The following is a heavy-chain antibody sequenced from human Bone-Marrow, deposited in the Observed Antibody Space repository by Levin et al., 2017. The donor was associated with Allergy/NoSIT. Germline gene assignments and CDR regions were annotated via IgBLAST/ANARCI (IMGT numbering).Heavy chain of an antibody. CDR3: ARGRLVIPTPPDWHYNYYMGV. CDR2: VNHSGST. V-gene: IGHV4-34*01. J-gene: IGHJ6*03. D-gene: IGHD3-16*02. CDR1: GGSFTAYY. Sequence: PSETLSLTCGVFGGSFTAYYWSWIRQPPGKGLEWIGDVNHSGSTYYNPTLQSRVTISLDTSKNQFSLKLTSVTAADTAIYYCARGRLVIPTPPDWHYNYYMGVWGKGTTVTVSS.